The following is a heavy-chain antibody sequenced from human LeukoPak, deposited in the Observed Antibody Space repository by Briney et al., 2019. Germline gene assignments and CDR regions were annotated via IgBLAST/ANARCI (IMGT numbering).Heavy chain of an antibody. CDR3: ARMDYYDSSGAFDI. CDR2: IYTSGST. D-gene: IGHD3-22*01. Sequence: SETLSLTCTVSGGSISSGSYYWSWTRQPAGKGLEWIGRIYTSGSTNYNPSLKSRVTISVDTSKNQFSLKLSSVTAADTAVYYCARMDYYDSSGAFDIWGQGTMVTVSS. CDR1: GGSISSGSYY. V-gene: IGHV4-61*02. J-gene: IGHJ3*02.